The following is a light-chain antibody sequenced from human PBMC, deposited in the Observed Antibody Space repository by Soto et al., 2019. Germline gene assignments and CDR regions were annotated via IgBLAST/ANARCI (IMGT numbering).Light chain of an antibody. V-gene: IGLV1-40*01. CDR3: PSYDDSLGGHVI. CDR1: SSYIGAGYD. J-gene: IGLJ2*01. CDR2: ANT. Sequence: QSVLTQPPSVSGAPGQRVTISCTGSSSYIGAGYDVHWYQQLPGTAPKLLIYANTNRPSGVPDRFSGSKSGTSASLAITGLQAEDEADYYCPSYDDSLGGHVIFGGGTKVTVL.